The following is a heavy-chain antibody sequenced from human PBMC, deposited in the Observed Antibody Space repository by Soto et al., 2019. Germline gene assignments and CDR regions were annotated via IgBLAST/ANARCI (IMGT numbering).Heavy chain of an antibody. CDR3: ARGSLYYYYGMDV. CDR1: GGSISSGDYY. Sequence: PSETLSLTCTVSGGSISSGDYYWSWIRQPPGKGLEWIGYIYSSGSTYYNPSLKSRVTISVDTSKNQFSLKLSSVTAADTAVYYCARGSLYYYYGMDVWGQGTTVTVSS. V-gene: IGHV4-30-4*01. J-gene: IGHJ6*02. CDR2: IYSSGST.